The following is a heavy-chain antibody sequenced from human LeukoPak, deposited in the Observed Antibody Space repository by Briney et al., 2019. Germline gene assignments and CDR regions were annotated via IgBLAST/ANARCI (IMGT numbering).Heavy chain of an antibody. CDR2: ISGSGGST. Sequence: TGGSLRLSCAASGFTFSSYAMSWVRQAPGKGLEWVSAISGSGGSTYYADSVKGRFTISRDNSKNTLYLQMSSLRAEDTAVYYCAKVSSSSWYEYFDYWGQGTLVTVSS. CDR1: GFTFSSYA. CDR3: AKVSSSSWYEYFDY. V-gene: IGHV3-23*01. J-gene: IGHJ4*02. D-gene: IGHD6-13*01.